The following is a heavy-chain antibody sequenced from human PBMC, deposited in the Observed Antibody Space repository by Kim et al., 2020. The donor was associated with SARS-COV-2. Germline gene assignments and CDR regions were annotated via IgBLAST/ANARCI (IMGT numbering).Heavy chain of an antibody. J-gene: IGHJ6*02. CDR3: AREGAMVRGAMSGSGGPRVGVEEHYYYYYGMDV. Sequence: ASVKVSCKASGYTFTSYGISWVRQAPGQGLEWMGWISAYNGNTNYAQKLQGRVTMTTDTSTSTAYMELRSLRSDDTAVYYCAREGAMVRGAMSGSGGPRVGVEEHYYYYYGMDVWGQGTTVTVSS. D-gene: IGHD3-10*01. CDR1: GYTFTSYG. CDR2: ISAYNGNT. V-gene: IGHV1-18*04.